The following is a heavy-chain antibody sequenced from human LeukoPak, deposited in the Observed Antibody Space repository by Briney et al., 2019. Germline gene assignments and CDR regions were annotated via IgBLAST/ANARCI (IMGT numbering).Heavy chain of an antibody. CDR3: ARDRFFRGSGPFGGVIVQGHYFDY. CDR2: IYYSGST. V-gene: IGHV4-39*07. J-gene: IGHJ4*02. CDR1: GVSISSSSYY. Sequence: SETLSLTCTVSGVSISSSSYYWGWIRQPPGKGLEWIGSIYYSGSTYYNPSLKSRVTISVDTSKNQFSLKLSSVTAADTAVYYCARDRFFRGSGPFGGVIVQGHYFDYWGQGTLVTVSS. D-gene: IGHD3-16*02.